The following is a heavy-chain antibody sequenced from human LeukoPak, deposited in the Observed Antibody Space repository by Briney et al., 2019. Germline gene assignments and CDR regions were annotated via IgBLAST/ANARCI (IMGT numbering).Heavy chain of an antibody. Sequence: GGSLRLSCAASGFTFSSYGMHWVRQAPGKGLEWVAFIRYDGSNKYYADSVKGRFTISRDNSKNTLYLQMNSLRAEDTALYYCAKGKPGYSSSWYFQHWGQGTLVTVSS. J-gene: IGHJ1*01. V-gene: IGHV3-30*02. CDR3: AKGKPGYSSSWYFQH. CDR2: IRYDGSNK. CDR1: GFTFSSYG. D-gene: IGHD6-13*01.